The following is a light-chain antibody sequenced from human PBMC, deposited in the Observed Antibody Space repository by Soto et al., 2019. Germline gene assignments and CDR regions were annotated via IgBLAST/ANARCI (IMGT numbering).Light chain of an antibody. Sequence: VLTQSPRTVSLSPGERATLSCMAIPTVRNNYLAWYQQKPGQAPRLLIYDASSRATGIPDRFSGGGSGTDFTLTISRLEPEDFAVYYCQQFSSYPLTFGGGTKVDIK. CDR2: DAS. J-gene: IGKJ4*01. CDR3: QQFSSYPLT. CDR1: PTVRNNY. V-gene: IGKV3-20*01.